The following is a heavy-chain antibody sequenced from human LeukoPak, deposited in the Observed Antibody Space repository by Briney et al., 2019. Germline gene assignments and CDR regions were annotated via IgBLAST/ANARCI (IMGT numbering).Heavy chain of an antibody. CDR1: GFTISTYW. D-gene: IGHD3-16*01. Sequence: PGGSLRLSCTASGFTISTYWMSWVRQAPGKGLEWVANIKQDESEEYYADSVKGRFTISGDNAKNSLYLQMNSLRPEDSAMYYCARELWELDAFDIWGQGTMVIVSS. CDR2: IKQDESEE. J-gene: IGHJ3*02. CDR3: ARELWELDAFDI. V-gene: IGHV3-7*03.